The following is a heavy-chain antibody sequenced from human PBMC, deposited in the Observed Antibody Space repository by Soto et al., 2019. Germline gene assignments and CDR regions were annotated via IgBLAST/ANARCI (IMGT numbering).Heavy chain of an antibody. CDR3: ARQHSVVGYFYYGMDV. Sequence: QVQLVQSGAEVKKPGSSGKVSCTSSGGTFSSYAYSWVRQSPGQGLEWMGGIIPVCGTATYAQNFQGRLTINEDQSTRTAYMDLSSLRAADTSVYYCARQHSVVGYFYYGMDVGGQGTKVIVSS. CDR2: IIPVCGTA. V-gene: IGHV1-69*01. CDR1: GGTFSSYA. D-gene: IGHD1-1*01. J-gene: IGHJ6*02.